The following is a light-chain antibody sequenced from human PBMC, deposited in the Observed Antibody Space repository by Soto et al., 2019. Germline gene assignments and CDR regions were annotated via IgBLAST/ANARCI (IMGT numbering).Light chain of an antibody. CDR2: GAS. CDR1: QSFSIN. Sequence: EIVMTQSPATLSVSPLERATLSCIASQSFSINLAWYQQKPGQAPRLLIYGASTRATGIPARFSGSGSGTWFPLTFDTRKSEIFAFYSCQKKKNWPPMPFGKGTKGENK. V-gene: IGKV3-15*01. J-gene: IGKJ1*01. CDR3: QKKKNWPPMP.